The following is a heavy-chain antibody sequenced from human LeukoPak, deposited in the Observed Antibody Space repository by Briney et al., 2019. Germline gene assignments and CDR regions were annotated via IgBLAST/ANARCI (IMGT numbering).Heavy chain of an antibody. J-gene: IGHJ4*02. Sequence: SLRLSSATSVFALTIYGTHCVRHGPDKGVESVAFIRYDGSNKYYADSVKRRFTISRENSKNTLYLQMNSLRADDRAVYYCAKVPSSHYGHYRFDYWGQGTMVTVCS. CDR1: VFALTIYG. V-gene: IGHV3-30*02. CDR2: IRYDGSNK. D-gene: IGHD4-17*01. CDR3: AKVPSSHYGHYRFDY.